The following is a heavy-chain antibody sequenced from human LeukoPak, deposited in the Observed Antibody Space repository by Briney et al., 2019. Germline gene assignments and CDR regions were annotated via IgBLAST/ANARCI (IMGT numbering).Heavy chain of an antibody. CDR2: TYYRSKWYT. CDR3: TGTRDYAMDV. V-gene: IGHV6-1*01. CDR1: GDSVSSDSAG. Sequence: KPSQTLSLTCAISGDSVSSDSAGWHWIRQSPSRGLEWLGKTYYRSKWYTEYALSVKSRVSINPDTSKNQFSLQLNSVTPEDTAVYYCTGTRDYAMDVWGQGTTVTVSS. J-gene: IGHJ6*02.